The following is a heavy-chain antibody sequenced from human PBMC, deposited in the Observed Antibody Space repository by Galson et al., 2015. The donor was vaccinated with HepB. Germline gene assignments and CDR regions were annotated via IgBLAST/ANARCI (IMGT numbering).Heavy chain of an antibody. CDR2: IIPILGIA. CDR1: GGTFSSYT. J-gene: IGHJ6*02. CDR3: ARDEYYYDSSGLSEYYHYYYGMDV. D-gene: IGHD3-22*01. Sequence: SVKVSCKASGGTFSSYTISWVRQAPGQGLEWMGRIIPILGIANYAQKFQGRVTITADKSTSTAYMELSSLRSEDTAVYYCARDEYYYDSSGLSEYYHYYYGMDVWGQGTTVTVSS. V-gene: IGHV1-69*04.